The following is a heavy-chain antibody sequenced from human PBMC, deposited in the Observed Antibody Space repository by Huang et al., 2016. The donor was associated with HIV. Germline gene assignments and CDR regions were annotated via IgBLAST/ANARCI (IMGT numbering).Heavy chain of an antibody. CDR1: GDSFTSLP. CDR3: ATSTPMLGESGGWSGKVVITENVPYVD. CDR2: VYPMLVSA. Sequence: QVHLVQSGAEVKKPGSSVKVSCKASGDSFTSLPINWVRQAPGQGLEWMVGVYPMLVSATYAPKFRGRVTISADEPTSTSYMELSRLRSDDTAMYYCATSTPMLGESGGWSGKVVITENVPYVDWGQGTLVTVSS. V-gene: IGHV1-69*01. J-gene: IGHJ4*02. D-gene: IGHD3-22*01.